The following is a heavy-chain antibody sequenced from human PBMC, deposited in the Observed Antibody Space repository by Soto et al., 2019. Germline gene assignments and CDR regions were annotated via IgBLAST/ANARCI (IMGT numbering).Heavy chain of an antibody. CDR3: ARESEDLTSNFDY. CDR1: GFTFTRYS. J-gene: IGHJ4*02. V-gene: IGHV3-21*06. CDR2: ISSTTNYI. Sequence: LRLSCAASGFTFTRYSMNWVRQAPGKGLEWVSSISSTTNYIYYGDSMKGRFTISRDNAKNSLYLEMNSLRAEDTAVYYCARESEDLTSNFDYWRQGTLVTVSS.